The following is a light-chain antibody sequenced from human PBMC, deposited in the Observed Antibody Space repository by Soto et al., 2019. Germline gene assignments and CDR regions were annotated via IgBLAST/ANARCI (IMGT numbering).Light chain of an antibody. J-gene: IGKJ1*01. CDR2: GAS. CDR1: QSVRSN. Sequence: EMVMTQSPATLSVSPGERATLSCRASQSVRSNLAWYPQKPGQAPRLLIYGASTRATGIPARFSGSGSGTEFTLTISSLQSEDFAVYYCQQYNDWWTFGQGTKVEIK. CDR3: QQYNDWWT. V-gene: IGKV3-15*01.